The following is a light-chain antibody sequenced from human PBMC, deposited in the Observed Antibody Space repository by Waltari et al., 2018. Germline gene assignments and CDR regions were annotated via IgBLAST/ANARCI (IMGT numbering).Light chain of an antibody. V-gene: IGKV3-15*01. J-gene: IGKJ1*01. CDR2: DAS. CDR1: QSIGSN. CDR3: QQYNNWPET. Sequence: DIVMTQSPATLSVSPGERATLPCRASQSIGSNLAWYQHKPGQAPRFLIYDASTRATGIPVRFSGSGSGTEFTLTISSLQSADFAVYFCQQYNNWPETFGQGTKVEIK.